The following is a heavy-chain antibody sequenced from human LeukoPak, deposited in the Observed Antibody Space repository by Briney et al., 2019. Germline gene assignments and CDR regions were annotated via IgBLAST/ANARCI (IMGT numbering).Heavy chain of an antibody. D-gene: IGHD1-26*01. CDR2: ISSSSSYI. J-gene: IGHJ3*02. Sequence: GGSLRLSXAASGFTFSSYSMNWVRQAPGKGLEWVSSISSSSSYIYYADSVKGRFTISRDNAKNSLYLQMNSLRAEDTAVYYCARDSGSAGAFDIWGQGTMVTVSS. CDR3: ARDSGSAGAFDI. V-gene: IGHV3-21*01. CDR1: GFTFSSYS.